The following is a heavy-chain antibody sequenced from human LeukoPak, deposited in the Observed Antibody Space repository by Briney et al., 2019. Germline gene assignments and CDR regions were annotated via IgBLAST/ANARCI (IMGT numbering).Heavy chain of an antibody. D-gene: IGHD6-19*01. J-gene: IGHJ4*02. CDR1: GGSFSGYY. CDR2: INHSGST. Sequence: SETLSLTCAVYGGSFSGYYWSWIRQPPGKGPEWIGEINHSGSTNYNPSLKSRVTISVDTSKNQFSLKLSSVTAADTAVYYCARGGPGIAVAGGYYFDYWGQGTLVTVSS. V-gene: IGHV4-34*01. CDR3: ARGGPGIAVAGGYYFDY.